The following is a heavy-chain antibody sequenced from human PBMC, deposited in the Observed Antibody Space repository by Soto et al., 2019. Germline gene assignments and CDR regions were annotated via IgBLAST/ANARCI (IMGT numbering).Heavy chain of an antibody. CDR1: GGTFSSYT. D-gene: IGHD6-19*01. J-gene: IGHJ5*02. CDR2: IIPILGIA. Sequence: QVQLVQSGAEVKKPGSSVKVSCKASGGTFSSYTISWVRQAPGQGLEWMGRIIPILGIANYAQKFKGRVTITADKSTSKAYMELSSLRSEDTAVYYCAREVAGSSLYGWFDPWGQGTLVTVSS. CDR3: AREVAGSSLYGWFDP. V-gene: IGHV1-69*08.